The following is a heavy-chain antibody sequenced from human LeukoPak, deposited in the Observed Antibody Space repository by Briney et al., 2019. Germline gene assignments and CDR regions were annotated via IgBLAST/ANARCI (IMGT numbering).Heavy chain of an antibody. D-gene: IGHD3-22*01. V-gene: IGHV4-34*01. CDR1: GGSFSGYY. Sequence: SETLSLACAVYGGSFSGYYWCWIRQPPGKGLEWIGEINHSGSTNYNPSLKSRVTISVDTSKNQFSLKLSSVTAADTAMYYCARGAPRITMIVVVIKPIFDYWGEGTLVTVSS. CDR3: ARGAPRITMIVVVIKPIFDY. J-gene: IGHJ4*02. CDR2: INHSGST.